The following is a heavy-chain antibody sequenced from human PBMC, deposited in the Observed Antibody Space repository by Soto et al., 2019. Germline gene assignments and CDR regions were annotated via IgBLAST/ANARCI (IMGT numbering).Heavy chain of an antibody. Sequence: VCLRHSGAASGFAFSTYAMTWVRQAPGKGLEWVSVISGSGGSSYYADSVKGRFTISRDNSKNTLFLQMNGLRAEDTAVYYCAKVTKRAAAGRYEYYKYGMDVWGQGTTVTVSS. CDR3: AKVTKRAAAGRYEYYKYGMDV. CDR2: ISGSGGSS. D-gene: IGHD6-13*01. V-gene: IGHV3-23*01. CDR1: GFAFSTYA. J-gene: IGHJ6*02.